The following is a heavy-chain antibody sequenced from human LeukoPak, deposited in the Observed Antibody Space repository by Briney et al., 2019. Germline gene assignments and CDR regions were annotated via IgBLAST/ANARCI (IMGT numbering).Heavy chain of an antibody. CDR3: ARDLPSRIVGAINWFDP. CDR2: INPSGGST. J-gene: IGHJ5*02. D-gene: IGHD1-26*01. V-gene: IGHV1-46*01. Sequence: ASVKVSCKASGYTFTSHYMHWVRQAPGQGLEWMGIINPSGGSTSYAQKFQGRVTMTRDMSTSTVYMELSSLRSEDTAVYYCARDLPSRIVGAINWFDPWGQGTLVTVSS. CDR1: GYTFTSHY.